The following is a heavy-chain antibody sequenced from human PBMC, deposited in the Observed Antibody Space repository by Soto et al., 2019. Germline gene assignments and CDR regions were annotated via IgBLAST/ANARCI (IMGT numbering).Heavy chain of an antibody. CDR2: MYYIGAT. Sequence: QLQLQESGPGLVKPSETLSLACTVSGGSISSNSYYWDWIRQPPGKGLEWMGSMYYIGATYHNPPLQSRVTISVDTSKNQFSLHLSSVTAADTAVYYCARHAAYDSVWGKSDGSDYWGQGTLVTVSS. CDR3: ARHAAYDSVWGKSDGSDY. D-gene: IGHD3-16*01. J-gene: IGHJ4*02. V-gene: IGHV4-39*01. CDR1: GGSISSNSYY.